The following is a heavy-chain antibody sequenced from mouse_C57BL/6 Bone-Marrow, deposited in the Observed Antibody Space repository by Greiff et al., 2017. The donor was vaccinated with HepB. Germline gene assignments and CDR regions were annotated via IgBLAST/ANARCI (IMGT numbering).Heavy chain of an antibody. CDR3: ARGESYYGSSHWYFDV. D-gene: IGHD1-1*01. CDR2: INPNNGGT. CDR1: GYTFTDYN. J-gene: IGHJ1*03. V-gene: IGHV1-18*01. Sequence: VQLQQSGPELVKPGASVKIPCKASGYTFTDYNMDWVKQSHGKSLEWIGDINPNNGGTIYNQKFKGKATLTVDKSSSTAYMELRSLTSEDTSVYYGARGESYYGSSHWYFDVWGTGTTVTVSS.